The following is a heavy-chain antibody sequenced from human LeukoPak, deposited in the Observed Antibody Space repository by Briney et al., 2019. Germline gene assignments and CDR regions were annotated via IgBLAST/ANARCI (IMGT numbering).Heavy chain of an antibody. CDR3: ARDFSGWPYY. J-gene: IGHJ4*02. V-gene: IGHV3-48*03. Sequence: PGGSLRLSCAASGFTFSSYEMNWVRQAPGKGLEWVSYISSSGSTIYYADSVKGRFTISRDNAKNSLYLQMNSLRAEDTALYYRARDFSGWPYYWGQGTLVTVSS. CDR1: GFTFSSYE. D-gene: IGHD6-19*01. CDR2: ISSSGSTI.